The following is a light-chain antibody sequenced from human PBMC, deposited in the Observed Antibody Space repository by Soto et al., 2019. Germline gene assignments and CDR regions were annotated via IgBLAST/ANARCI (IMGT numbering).Light chain of an antibody. Sequence: EIVLTQSPATLSLSPGERATLSCRASQSVSSYLAWYQQKPGQAPRLLIYDASNRATGIPARFSGSGSGTDVTLTISSLEPEDLAVYYLQQRSNWPPWTCGQGTKVEIK. V-gene: IGKV3-11*01. CDR3: QQRSNWPPWT. J-gene: IGKJ1*01. CDR2: DAS. CDR1: QSVSSY.